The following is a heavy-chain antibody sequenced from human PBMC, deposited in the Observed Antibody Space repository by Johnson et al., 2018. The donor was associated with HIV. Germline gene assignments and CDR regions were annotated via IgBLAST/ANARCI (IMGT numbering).Heavy chain of an antibody. J-gene: IGHJ3*02. CDR1: GFSFSSYG. V-gene: IGHV3-30*02. Sequence: QVQLVESGGGVVQPGGSLTLSCAASGFSFSSYGIHWVRQAPGKGLEWVAFTQYDGSNKSYADSVKVRFTISRDNSKKTLYLQMNSLRAEDTAVYYCAKETRDAFDIWGQGTMVTVSS. CDR3: AKETRDAFDI. CDR2: TQYDGSNK.